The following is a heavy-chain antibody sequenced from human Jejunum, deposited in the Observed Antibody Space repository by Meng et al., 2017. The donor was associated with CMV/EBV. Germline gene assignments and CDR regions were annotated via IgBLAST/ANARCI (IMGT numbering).Heavy chain of an antibody. CDR2: MYYSGST. CDR1: GGSISSHSYY. Sequence: TVSGGSISSHSYYRGWIGQSTGKGLEWIGTMYYSGSTQYNPSLKSRVTISVDTSKNQFSLNLSSVTAADTAVYYCARDNSGWYLDYWGQGALVTVSS. D-gene: IGHD5-12*01. CDR3: ARDNSGWYLDY. J-gene: IGHJ4*02. V-gene: IGHV4-39*07.